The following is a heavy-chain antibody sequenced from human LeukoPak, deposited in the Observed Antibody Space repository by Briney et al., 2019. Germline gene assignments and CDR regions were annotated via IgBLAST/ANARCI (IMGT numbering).Heavy chain of an antibody. D-gene: IGHD7-27*01. CDR1: GFTFSDAW. CDR3: TSEHWAPYY. CDR2: IRSETAGGTT. V-gene: IGHV3-15*01. J-gene: IGHJ4*02. Sequence: GDSLRLSCAAPGFTFSDAWMTWVRQAPGKGLEWVGRIRSETAGGTTDYAAPVKGRFTISRDDSKNTLYLQMNSLITEDTAVYYCTSEHWAPYYWGQGTLVTVSS.